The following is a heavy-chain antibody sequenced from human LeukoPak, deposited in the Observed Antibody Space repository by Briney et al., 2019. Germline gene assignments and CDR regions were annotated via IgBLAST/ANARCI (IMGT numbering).Heavy chain of an antibody. V-gene: IGHV1-18*01. D-gene: IGHD3-16*02. Sequence: ASVKVSCKASGYTFTSYGISWVRQAPGQGLEWMGWISAYNGNTNYAQKLQGRVTMTTDTSTSTAYMELSSLRSEDTAVYYCARASYTLSGNPASDFDYWGQGTLVTVSS. J-gene: IGHJ4*02. CDR1: GYTFTSYG. CDR3: ARASYTLSGNPASDFDY. CDR2: ISAYNGNT.